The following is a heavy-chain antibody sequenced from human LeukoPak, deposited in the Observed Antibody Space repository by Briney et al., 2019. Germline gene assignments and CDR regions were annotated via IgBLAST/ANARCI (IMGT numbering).Heavy chain of an antibody. V-gene: IGHV4-30-2*01. Sequence: SQTLSLTCAVSGGSISSGGYSWSWIRQPPGKGLEWIGNIYHSGSTYYNPSLKSRVTISVDRSKNQFSLKLSSVTAADTAVYYCARVGGYAIDYWGQGTLVTVSS. CDR1: GGSISSGGYS. CDR2: IYHSGST. CDR3: ARVGGYAIDY. J-gene: IGHJ4*02. D-gene: IGHD5-12*01.